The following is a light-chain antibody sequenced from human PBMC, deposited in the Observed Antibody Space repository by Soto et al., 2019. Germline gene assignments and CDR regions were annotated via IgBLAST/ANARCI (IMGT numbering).Light chain of an antibody. CDR1: SSNFGSEP. J-gene: IGLJ1*01. CDR2: GND. V-gene: IGLV1-44*01. CDR3: AAWDESLNGPYV. Sequence: QSLLTQAPSASGTPGQRVTISCSGSSSNFGSEPVNWYQHLPGAAPRLLIYGNDQRPSGVPDRFSGSKTATSASLAISGLQSEDEGDYYCAAWDESLNGPYVFGSGTKVTVL.